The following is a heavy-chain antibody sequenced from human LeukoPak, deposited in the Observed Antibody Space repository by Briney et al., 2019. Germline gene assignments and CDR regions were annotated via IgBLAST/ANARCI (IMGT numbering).Heavy chain of an antibody. CDR1: GFTFSSYG. V-gene: IGHV3-33*06. CDR3: AKDRYYDSSGECWFDP. J-gene: IGHJ5*02. CDR2: IWYDGSNK. D-gene: IGHD3-22*01. Sequence: GGSLRLSCAASGFTFSSYGMHWVRQAPGKRLEWVAVIWYDGSNKYYADSVKGRFTISRDNSKNTLYLQMNSLRAEDTAVYYCAKDRYYDSSGECWFDPWGQGTLVTVSS.